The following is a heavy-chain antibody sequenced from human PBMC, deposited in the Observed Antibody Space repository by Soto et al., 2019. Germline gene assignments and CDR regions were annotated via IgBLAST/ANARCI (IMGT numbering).Heavy chain of an antibody. CDR1: GFNCSSCW. D-gene: IGHD6-19*01. J-gene: IGHJ4*02. CDR2: IKQDGSEK. V-gene: IGHV3-7*01. Sequence: GGPLTLSCAVSGFNCSSCWMNYFRQAPGKGLEWVANIKQDGSEKYYVDSVKGRFTISRDNAKNSLYLQMNSLRAEDTAVYYCARDRSSGYSSGWYPGGYWGQGTLVTVSS. CDR3: ARDRSSGYSSGWYPGGY.